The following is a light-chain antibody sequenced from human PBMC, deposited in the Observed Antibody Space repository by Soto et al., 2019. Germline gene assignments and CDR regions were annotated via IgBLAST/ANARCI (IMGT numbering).Light chain of an antibody. CDR2: EVS. CDR3: SSYTSTNFYV. V-gene: IGLV2-14*01. Sequence: QSVLTQPASVSGSPGQSITISCTGTTNDVGGYNYVSWYQQHPGKAPKLLIFEVSSRPSGVSNRFSGSKSGNTASMTISALQAEDEADYYCSSYTSTNFYVFGTGTKVTVL. CDR1: TNDVGGYNY. J-gene: IGLJ1*01.